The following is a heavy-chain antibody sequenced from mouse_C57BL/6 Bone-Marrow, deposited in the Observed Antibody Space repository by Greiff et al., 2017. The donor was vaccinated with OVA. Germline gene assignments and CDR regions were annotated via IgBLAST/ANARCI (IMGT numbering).Heavy chain of an antibody. J-gene: IGHJ4*01. V-gene: IGHV5-4*03. CDR3: ARGPLATVDAMDY. CDR2: ISDGGSYT. Sequence: EVKLVESGGGLVKPGGSLKLSCAASGFTFSSYAMSWVRQTPEKRLEWVATISDGGSYTYYPDNVKGRFTISRDNAKNNLYLQMSHLKSEDTAMYYGARGPLATVDAMDYWGQGTSVTVSS. D-gene: IGHD1-1*01. CDR1: GFTFSSYA.